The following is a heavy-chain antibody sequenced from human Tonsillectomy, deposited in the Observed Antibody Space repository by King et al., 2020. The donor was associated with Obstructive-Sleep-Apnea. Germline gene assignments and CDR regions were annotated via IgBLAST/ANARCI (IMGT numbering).Heavy chain of an antibody. Sequence: VQLVESGGGVVQPGRSLRLSCAASGFTFSSYAMHWVRQAPGKGLEWVAVISYDGSNKYYADPVKGRFTISGDNSKNTLYLQMNSLRAEDTAVYYCARVGATLFPTSLDYWGQGTLVTVSS. V-gene: IGHV3-30*04. CDR1: GFTFSSYA. D-gene: IGHD1-26*01. J-gene: IGHJ4*02. CDR3: ARVGATLFPTSLDY. CDR2: ISYDGSNK.